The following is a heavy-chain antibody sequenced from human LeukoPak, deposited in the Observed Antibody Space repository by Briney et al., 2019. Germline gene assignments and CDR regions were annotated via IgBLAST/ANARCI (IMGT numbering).Heavy chain of an antibody. CDR2: IYTSGST. D-gene: IGHD6-19*01. Sequence: SETLSLTCTVSGGSISSGSYYWSWIRQPAGKGLEWIGRIYTSGSTNYNPSLKSRVTISVDTSKNQFSLKLSSVTAADTAVYYCVSSGSSAAPLVGDDAFDIWGQGTMVTVSS. V-gene: IGHV4-61*02. CDR1: GGSISSGSYY. J-gene: IGHJ3*02. CDR3: VSSGSSAAPLVGDDAFDI.